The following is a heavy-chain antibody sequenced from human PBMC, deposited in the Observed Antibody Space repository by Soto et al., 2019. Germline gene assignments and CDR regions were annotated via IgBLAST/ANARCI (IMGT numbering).Heavy chain of an antibody. Sequence: QLQLQESGPGLVKPSETLSLTCTVSGGSIGSSTDYWGWIRQPPGKGLEWIGSIYYSGNTYYNPSLKSRGTISVDTSKNQCSLKMSSLTAADTAMYYCARTVEVAGIAEFFQHWGQGTLVTVSS. CDR2: IYYSGNT. CDR1: GGSIGSSTDY. D-gene: IGHD3-10*01. CDR3: ARTVEVAGIAEFFQH. V-gene: IGHV4-39*01. J-gene: IGHJ1*01.